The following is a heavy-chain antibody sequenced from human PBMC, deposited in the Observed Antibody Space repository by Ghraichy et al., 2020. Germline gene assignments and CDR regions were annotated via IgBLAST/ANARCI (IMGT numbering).Heavy chain of an antibody. V-gene: IGHV1-18*01. CDR1: GYTFTSYG. CDR2: ISAYNGNT. D-gene: IGHD3-9*01. Sequence: ASVKVSCKASGYTFTSYGISWVRQTPGQGLEWMGWISAYNGNTNYAQKLQGRVTMTTDTSTSTAYMELRSLRSDDTAVYYCARDEHDILTGYYPDENDAFDIWGQGTMVTVSS. J-gene: IGHJ3*02. CDR3: ARDEHDILTGYYPDENDAFDI.